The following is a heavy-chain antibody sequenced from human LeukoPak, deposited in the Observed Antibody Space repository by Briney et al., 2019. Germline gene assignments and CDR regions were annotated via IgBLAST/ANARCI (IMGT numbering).Heavy chain of an antibody. J-gene: IGHJ4*02. CDR3: ARGRNLLLWFGELLPSYFDY. D-gene: IGHD3-10*01. CDR1: GYTFTSYD. V-gene: IGHV1-8*01. CDR2: MNPNSGNT. Sequence: ASVKVSCKASGYTFTSYDINWVRQATGQGLEWMGWMNPNSGNTGYAQKFQGRVTMTRNTSISTAYMELSSLRSEDTAVYYCARGRNLLLWFGELLPSYFDYWGQGTLVTVSS.